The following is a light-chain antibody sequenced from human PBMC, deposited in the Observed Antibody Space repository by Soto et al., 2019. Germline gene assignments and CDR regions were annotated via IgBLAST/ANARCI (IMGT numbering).Light chain of an antibody. CDR1: QSVSSN. CDR2: DAS. CDR3: QQYKKWPRT. Sequence: EVVMTQSKATMSVSPWERDSLYCRASQSVSSNFAWYQQKPGQAPRLLIYDASTRATGIPARFSGSGSGTEFTLTISSLQSEDFAVYYCQQYKKWPRTFGHGTKVDIK. J-gene: IGKJ1*01. V-gene: IGKV3-15*01.